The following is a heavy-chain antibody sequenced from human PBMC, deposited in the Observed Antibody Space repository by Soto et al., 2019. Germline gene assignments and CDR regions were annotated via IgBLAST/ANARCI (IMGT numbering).Heavy chain of an antibody. J-gene: IGHJ6*02. CDR1: GFTVSSNY. CDR2: IYSGGST. CDR3: ARVPNYYYGMDV. Sequence: EVQLVETGGGLIQPGGSLRLSCAASGFTVSSNYMSWVRQAPGKGLEWVSVIYSGGSTYYADSVKGRFTISRDNSKNTLYLQMNSLRAEDTAVYYCARVPNYYYGMDVWGQGTTVTVSS. V-gene: IGHV3-53*02.